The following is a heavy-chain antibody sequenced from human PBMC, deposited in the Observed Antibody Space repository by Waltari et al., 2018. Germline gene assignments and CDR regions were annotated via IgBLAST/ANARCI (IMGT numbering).Heavy chain of an antibody. CDR2: VHHSGRP. Sequence: QLQLQESGPGLVKPSGTLSLTCAVSGDSMSNTNCWSWVRPPPGKGPEWIGQVHHSGRPNYSPSFAGRVTITVDTYNNLFYLTSTSATAADTAVYYCARDRGRGLYLDSWGPGTLVTVS. J-gene: IGHJ4*02. V-gene: IGHV4-4*02. CDR3: ARDRGRGLYLDS. D-gene: IGHD2-15*01. CDR1: GDSMSNTNC.